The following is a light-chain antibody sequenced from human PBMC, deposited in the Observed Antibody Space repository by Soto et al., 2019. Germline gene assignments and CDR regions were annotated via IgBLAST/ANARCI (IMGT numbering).Light chain of an antibody. V-gene: IGKV3-15*01. CDR3: QQYNSWPQT. Sequence: VVTQRPATSPVSLGVRVTLSCRASVPVSTNLAWYQLIPGQAPRLLIYDMSTGATGIPSRFSGRRSGTEFTLTISCLQSEDFGVYDCQQYNSWPQTFGQGTKVDIK. CDR2: DMS. CDR1: VPVSTN. J-gene: IGKJ1*01.